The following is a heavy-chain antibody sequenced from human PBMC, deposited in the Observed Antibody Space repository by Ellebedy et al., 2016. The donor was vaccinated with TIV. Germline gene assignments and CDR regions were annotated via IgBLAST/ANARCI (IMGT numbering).Heavy chain of an antibody. CDR1: GFTFSSYS. V-gene: IGHV3-21*01. J-gene: IGHJ4*02. CDR3: ARDPSTYYYGSSGYLYFDY. Sequence: GGSLRLXXAASGFTFSSYSMNWVRQAPGKGLEWVSSISSSSSYIYYADSVKGRFTISRDNAKNSLYLQMNSLRAEDTAVYYCARDPSTYYYGSSGYLYFDYWGQGTLVTVSS. CDR2: ISSSSSYI. D-gene: IGHD3-22*01.